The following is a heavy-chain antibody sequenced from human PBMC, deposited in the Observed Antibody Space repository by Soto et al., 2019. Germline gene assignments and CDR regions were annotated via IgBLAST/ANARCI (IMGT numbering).Heavy chain of an antibody. CDR1: GFTFSSYA. J-gene: IGHJ6*02. CDR3: AKVPLAALPYYYYGMDV. CDR2: ISGSGGST. D-gene: IGHD6-6*01. V-gene: IGHV3-23*01. Sequence: EVQLLESGGGLVQPGGSLRLSCAASGFTFSSYAMSWVRQAPGKGLEWVSAISGSGGSTYYADSVKGRFTISRDNSKNTLYLQMNSLRAEDTAVYYCAKVPLAALPYYYYGMDVWGQGTTVTVSS.